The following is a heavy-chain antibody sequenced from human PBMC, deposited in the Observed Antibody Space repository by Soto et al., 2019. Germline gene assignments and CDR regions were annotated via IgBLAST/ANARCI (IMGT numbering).Heavy chain of an antibody. CDR2: VNGDGSTT. V-gene: IGHV3-74*01. J-gene: IGHJ4*02. D-gene: IGHD3-10*01. CDR3: ARGQAGSYSFDY. CDR1: GFTLTNYW. Sequence: EVQLVESGGGIVQPGGSMRLYCVVSGFTLTNYWIHWVRQAPGKGLVWVSRVNGDGSTTNYADSLRGRFTISRDNARSTVFLQMNSLGADDTALYYCARGQAGSYSFDYWGQGTLVTVSS.